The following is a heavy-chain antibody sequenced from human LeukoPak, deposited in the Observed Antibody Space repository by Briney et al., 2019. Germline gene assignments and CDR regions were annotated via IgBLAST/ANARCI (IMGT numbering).Heavy chain of an antibody. CDR1: GYTFTSYG. V-gene: IGHV1-18*01. Sequence: ASVKVSCKASGYTFTSYGISWVRQAPGQGLEWMGWISAYNGNTNYAQKLQGRVAMTTDTSTSTAYMELRSLRSDDTAVYYCARVYYDSSGYNRYYFDYWGQGTLVTVSS. CDR2: ISAYNGNT. CDR3: ARVYYDSSGYNRYYFDY. D-gene: IGHD3-22*01. J-gene: IGHJ4*02.